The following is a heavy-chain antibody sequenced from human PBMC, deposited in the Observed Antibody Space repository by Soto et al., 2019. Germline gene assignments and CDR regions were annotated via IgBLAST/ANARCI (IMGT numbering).Heavy chain of an antibody. CDR3: ARSPGIAVAGISPRGLVDY. V-gene: IGHV1-18*01. CDR1: GYAFTSYG. D-gene: IGHD6-19*01. CDR2: ISAYNGNT. J-gene: IGHJ4*02. Sequence: ASVKVSCKASGYAFTSYGISWVRQAPGQGLEWMGWISAYNGNTNYAQKLQGRVTMTTDTSTSTAYMELRSLRSDDTAVYYCARSPGIAVAGISPRGLVDYWGQGTLVTVSS.